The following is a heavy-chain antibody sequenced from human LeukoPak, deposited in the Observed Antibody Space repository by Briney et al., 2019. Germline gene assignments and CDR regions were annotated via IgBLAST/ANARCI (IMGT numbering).Heavy chain of an antibody. CDR2: IYYSGST. CDR3: ARLGYSHGLFFLDY. CDR1: GGSISSSSYY. D-gene: IGHD5-18*01. J-gene: IGHJ4*02. V-gene: IGHV4-39*07. Sequence: SETLSLTCTVSGGSISSSSYYWGWIRQPPGKGLEWIGSIYYSGSTYYNPSLKSRVTLSVDTSKNQFSLNLSSVTAADTAVYYCARLGYSHGLFFLDYWSQGTLVIVSS.